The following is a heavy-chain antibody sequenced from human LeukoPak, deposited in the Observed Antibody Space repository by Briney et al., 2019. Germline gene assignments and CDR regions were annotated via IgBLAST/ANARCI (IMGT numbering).Heavy chain of an antibody. D-gene: IGHD3-3*01. CDR3: AGGRGTIFGVVNQ. Sequence: SETLSLTCTVSGGSISSYYWSWIRQPPGKGLEWIGYIYYSGSTSYNPSLKSRVTISVDTSKNQFSLKLSSVTAADTAVYYCAGGRGTIFGVVNQGGQGTLVTVSS. V-gene: IGHV4-59*08. CDR1: GGSISSYY. CDR2: IYYSGST. J-gene: IGHJ4*02.